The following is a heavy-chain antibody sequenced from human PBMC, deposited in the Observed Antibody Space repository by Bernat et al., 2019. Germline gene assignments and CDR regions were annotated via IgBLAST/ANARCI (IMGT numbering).Heavy chain of an antibody. J-gene: IGHJ4*02. D-gene: IGHD1-7*01. V-gene: IGHV3-66*01. Sequence: EVPLVESGGDLVQPGGSLSLSCAASGFSVSSNYISWVRQAPGKGLEWVSVIDSGGGTYYADSVKGRFTISRDTSKNMLYLQMNSLRAEDSALYYCARITRTGNYGRGYFDYWGQGTPVTVSS. CDR2: IDSGGGT. CDR1: GFSVSSNY. CDR3: ARITRTGNYGRGYFDY.